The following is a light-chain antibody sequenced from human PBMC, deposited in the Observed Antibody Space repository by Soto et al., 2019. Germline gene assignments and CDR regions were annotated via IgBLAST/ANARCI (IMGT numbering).Light chain of an antibody. CDR2: DAS. CDR3: QQYNSYSAIT. CDR1: QSIRPW. Sequence: DIQMTQSPSTLSASVGDRVTITCRASQSIRPWLAWYQQKPGKAPKLLIYDASTLESGVPSRFSGSGSGTEFPLTISSLQSDDFATYYCQQYNSYSAITFGGGNRVE. V-gene: IGKV1-5*01. J-gene: IGKJ4*01.